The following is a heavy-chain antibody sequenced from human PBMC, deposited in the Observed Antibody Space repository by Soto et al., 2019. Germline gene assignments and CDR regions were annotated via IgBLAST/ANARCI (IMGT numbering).Heavy chain of an antibody. V-gene: IGHV4-30-2*01. D-gene: IGHD5-12*01. CDR2: IYHSGST. CDR1: GGSISSGGYS. CDR3: AAGGGLPRYY. J-gene: IGHJ4*02. Sequence: QLQLQESGSGLVKPSQTLSLTCAVSGGSISSGGYSWSWIRQPPGKGLEWIGYIYHSGSTYYNPSLKSRVTLSVDRSTNQFSLKLSSVTAADTAVYCCAAGGGLPRYYWGQGTLVTVSS.